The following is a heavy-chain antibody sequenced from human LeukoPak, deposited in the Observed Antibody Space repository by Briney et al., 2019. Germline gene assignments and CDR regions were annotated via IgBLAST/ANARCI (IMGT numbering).Heavy chain of an antibody. CDR2: IFHSGST. D-gene: IGHD3-10*01. V-gene: IGHV4-38-2*01. CDR1: GYSIGSGFY. CDR3: ARIWGSGRVLDY. J-gene: IGHJ4*02. Sequence: AETLSLTRAVSGYSIGSGFYWVWIRQPPGKGLEWIGTIFHSGSTYYNPSLKSRVTISVDTSKNQFSLKLSSVTAADTAVYFCARIWGSGRVLDYWGQGTLVTVSS.